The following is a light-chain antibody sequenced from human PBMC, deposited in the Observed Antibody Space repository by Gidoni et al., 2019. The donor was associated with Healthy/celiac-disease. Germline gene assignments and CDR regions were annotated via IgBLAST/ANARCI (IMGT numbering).Light chain of an antibody. CDR3: QQSYSTPCT. Sequence: IQTTQYPSSLSASVGDRVTITCRASQSISSYLNWYQQKPGKAPKLLIYPASSLQSGVPSRFSGSGSGTDFTLTISSLQPEDFATYYCQQSYSTPCTFGPGTKVDIK. J-gene: IGKJ1*01. CDR2: PAS. V-gene: IGKV1-39*01. CDR1: QSISSY.